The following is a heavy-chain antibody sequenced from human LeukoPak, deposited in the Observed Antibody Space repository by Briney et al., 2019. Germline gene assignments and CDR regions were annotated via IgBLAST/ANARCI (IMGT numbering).Heavy chain of an antibody. CDR1: GFTFSSYN. CDR2: ISSSSSTI. Sequence: GGSLRLSCAASGFTFSSYNMHWVRQAPGKGLEWVSYISSSSSTIYYADSVKGRFTISRDNAKNSLYLQMNSLRAEDTAVYYCARATTSGVYYYMDVWGKGTTVTVSS. CDR3: ARATTSGVYYYMDV. V-gene: IGHV3-48*01. J-gene: IGHJ6*03. D-gene: IGHD3-10*02.